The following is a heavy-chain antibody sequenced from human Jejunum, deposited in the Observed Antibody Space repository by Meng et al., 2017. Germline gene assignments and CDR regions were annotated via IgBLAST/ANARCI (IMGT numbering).Heavy chain of an antibody. CDR3: TDGLNI. CDR1: GFTFSSAW. Sequence: GGSLMISCAASGFTFSSAWMSWVRQAAGKGLEWIGHIKSKAHGGTTEYAAPVQDRSTISRDDSKTTLYLQMNSLKTEDTAVYFCTDGLNIWGRGMMV. D-gene: IGHD4-17*01. J-gene: IGHJ3*02. V-gene: IGHV3-15*01. CDR2: IKSKAHGGTT.